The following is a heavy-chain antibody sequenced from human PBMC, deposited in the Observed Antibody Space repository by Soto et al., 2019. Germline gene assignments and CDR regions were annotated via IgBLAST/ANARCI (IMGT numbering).Heavy chain of an antibody. J-gene: IGHJ2*01. Sequence: GESLKISCNGFGYNFNNSWIGWVRQMPGRGLEWMGIIFPGASDTRYSPSFQGQVLISADKSISTVFLQWHSLKASDTAIYYCARSGFYWYFDLWGRGTLVTVSS. CDR3: ARSGFYWYFDL. D-gene: IGHD5-12*01. CDR1: GYNFNNSW. CDR2: IFPGASDT. V-gene: IGHV5-51*01.